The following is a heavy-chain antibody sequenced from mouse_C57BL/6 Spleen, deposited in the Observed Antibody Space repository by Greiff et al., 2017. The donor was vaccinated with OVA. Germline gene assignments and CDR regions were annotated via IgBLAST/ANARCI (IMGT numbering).Heavy chain of an antibody. V-gene: IGHV1-74*01. J-gene: IGHJ3*01. CDR2: IHPSDSDT. Sequence: QVQLKQPGAELVKPGASVKVSCKASGYTFTSYWMHWVKQRPGQGLEWIGRIHPSDSDTNYNQKFKGKATLTVDKSSSTAYMQLSSLTSDDSAVYYCAIEDSSGPFAYWGQGTLVTVSA. CDR1: GYTFTSYW. CDR3: AIEDSSGPFAY. D-gene: IGHD3-2*02.